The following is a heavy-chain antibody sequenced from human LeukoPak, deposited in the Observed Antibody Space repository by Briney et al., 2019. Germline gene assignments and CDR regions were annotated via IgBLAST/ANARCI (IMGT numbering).Heavy chain of an antibody. CDR1: GFAFNTYG. CDR2: ISPDGNNK. J-gene: IGHJ4*02. Sequence: GGSLRLSCAASGFAFNTYGLHWVRQPPGKGLEWVAAISPDGNNKYYSDSVRGRFTISRDISKDTMSLQGNSLRPEDTAIYYCARAMRAYNSDFFGSGPYRPGTVPATGFDLWGQGTLVTVSS. V-gene: IGHV3-30*04. D-gene: IGHD3/OR15-3a*01. CDR3: ARAMRAYNSDFFGSGPYRPGTVPATGFDL.